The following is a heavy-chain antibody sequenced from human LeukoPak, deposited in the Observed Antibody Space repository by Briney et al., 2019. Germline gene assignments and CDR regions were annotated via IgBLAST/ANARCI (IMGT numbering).Heavy chain of an antibody. D-gene: IGHD2-15*01. Sequence: SETLSLTCTVSGGSISSYYWSWIRQPPGKGLEWIGYISYSGSTDSNPSLKSRVTISVDTSKNQISLQLSSVTAADTAVYYCARTYCSGGSCHFDYWGQGTLVTVSS. V-gene: IGHV4-59*08. CDR2: ISYSGST. CDR1: GGSISSYY. CDR3: ARTYCSGGSCHFDY. J-gene: IGHJ4*02.